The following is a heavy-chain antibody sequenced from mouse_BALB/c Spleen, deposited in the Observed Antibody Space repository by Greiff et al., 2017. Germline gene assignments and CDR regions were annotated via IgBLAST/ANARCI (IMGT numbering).Heavy chain of an antibody. CDR1: GFNFNDTS. Sequence: EVQLQQSGAELVKPGASVKLSCTASGFNFNDTSMHWVKQRPEQGLEWIGRIDPANGNTKYDPKFQGKATITADKSSNTAYLQLSSLTSEDTAVYYCARTAYYGNYVAYWGQGTLVTVSA. CDR3: ARTAYYGNYVAY. CDR2: IDPANGNT. D-gene: IGHD2-10*01. J-gene: IGHJ3*01. V-gene: IGHV14-3*02.